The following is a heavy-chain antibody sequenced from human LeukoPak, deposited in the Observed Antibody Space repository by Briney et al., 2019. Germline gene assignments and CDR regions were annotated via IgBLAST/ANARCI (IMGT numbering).Heavy chain of an antibody. D-gene: IGHD6-13*01. V-gene: IGHV3-23*01. CDR2: ISGSGGST. CDR3: AKDRAAAAGIEYFDY. Sequence: GGSLRLSCAASGFTVSSNYMSWVRQAPGKGLEWVSAISGSGGSTYYADSVKGRFTISRDNSKNTLYLQMNSLRAEDTAVYYCAKDRAAAAGIEYFDYWGQGTLVTVSS. CDR1: GFTVSSNY. J-gene: IGHJ4*02.